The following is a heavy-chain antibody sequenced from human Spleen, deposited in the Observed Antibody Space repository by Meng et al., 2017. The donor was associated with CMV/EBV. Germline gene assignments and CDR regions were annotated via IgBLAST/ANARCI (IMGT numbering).Heavy chain of an antibody. CDR2: INSDGSST. J-gene: IGHJ5*02. D-gene: IGHD6-13*01. Sequence: GESLKISCAASGFTFRNYWMHWVRQAPGKGLVWVSRINSDGSSTSHADSVKGRFTISRDNAKNSLYLQMNSLKAEDTAVYYCARDGAKFSSSWYRGHTKPNWFDPWGQGTLVTVSS. CDR1: GFTFRNYW. V-gene: IGHV3-74*01. CDR3: ARDGAKFSSSWYRGHTKPNWFDP.